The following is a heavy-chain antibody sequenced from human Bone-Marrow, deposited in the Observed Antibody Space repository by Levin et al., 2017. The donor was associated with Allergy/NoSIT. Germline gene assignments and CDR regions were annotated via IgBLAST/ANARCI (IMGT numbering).Heavy chain of an antibody. CDR3: ARVPAASDYYYNGMDV. CDR2: IIPIFGTA. Sequence: SVKVSCKASGGTFKTYAIIWVRQAPGQGPEWMGGIIPIFGTANYAQKFQGRVLITADIFTSTAYMEVSSLTSEDTAVYYCARVPAASDYYYNGMDVWGQGTTVTVS. V-gene: IGHV1-69*06. D-gene: IGHD6-13*01. CDR1: GGTFKTYA. J-gene: IGHJ6*02.